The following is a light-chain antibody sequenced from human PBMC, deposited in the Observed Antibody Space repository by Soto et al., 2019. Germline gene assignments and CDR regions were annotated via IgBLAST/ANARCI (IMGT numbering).Light chain of an antibody. V-gene: IGLV2-14*03. CDR2: DVS. CDR3: CSYGGSFYV. Sequence: QSVLTQPASVSGSPGQSITISCTGTSRDVGGYNYVSWYQHHPGKVPKLVIYDVSKRPSGVSDRFSGSKSGSTASLTISGLQAEDEADYYCCSYGGSFYVVGTGTKVTVL. CDR1: SRDVGGYNY. J-gene: IGLJ1*01.